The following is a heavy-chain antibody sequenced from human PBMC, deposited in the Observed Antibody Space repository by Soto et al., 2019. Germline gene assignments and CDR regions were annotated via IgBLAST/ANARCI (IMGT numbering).Heavy chain of an antibody. V-gene: IGHV4-30-2*01. D-gene: IGHD4-17*01. Sequence: QLQLQESGSGLVKPSQTLSLTCAVSGGSISSGGYSWSWIRQPPGKGLEWIGYIYHSGSTYYNPPPXSGVSLXXDRSKNQFSLKLSSVTAADTAVYYCASGLVTTLHYWGQGTLVTVSS. CDR1: GGSISSGGYS. J-gene: IGHJ4*02. CDR2: IYHSGST. CDR3: ASGLVTTLHY.